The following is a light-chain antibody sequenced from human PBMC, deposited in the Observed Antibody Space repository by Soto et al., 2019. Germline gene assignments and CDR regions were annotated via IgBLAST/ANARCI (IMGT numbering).Light chain of an antibody. CDR2: EVS. Sequence: QSALTQPPSASGSPGSPLPTPSLETSMDFGGYNYVSWYQQHPGKAPKLMIYEVSKRPSGVPDRFSGSKSGNTASLTVSGLQAEDEADYYCSSYAGSLYVFGTGTKLTVL. CDR3: SSYAGSLYV. CDR1: SMDFGGYNY. V-gene: IGLV2-8*01. J-gene: IGLJ1*01.